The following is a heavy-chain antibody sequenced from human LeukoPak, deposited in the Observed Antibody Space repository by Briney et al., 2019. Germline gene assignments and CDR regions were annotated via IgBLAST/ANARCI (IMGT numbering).Heavy chain of an antibody. CDR1: GYTFIDYY. CDR3: ASLHRGTLDY. Sequence: ASVKVSCKTSGYTFIDYYIHWIRQAPGQGLEWMGGIIPIFGTANYAQKFQGRVTITADESTSTAYMELSSLRSEDTAVYYCASLHRGTLDYWGQGTLVTVSS. V-gene: IGHV1-69*13. CDR2: IIPIFGTA. D-gene: IGHD4-11*01. J-gene: IGHJ4*02.